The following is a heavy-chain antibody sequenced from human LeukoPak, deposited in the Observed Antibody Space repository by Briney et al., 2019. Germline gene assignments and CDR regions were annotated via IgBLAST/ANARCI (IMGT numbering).Heavy chain of an antibody. Sequence: ASVKVSRKASGYTFTGYYMHWVRQAPGQGLEWMGWINPNSGGTNYAQKFQGRVTMTRDTSISTAYMELSRLRSDDTAVYYCARTYYDFWSGYYTYYFDYWGQGTLVTVSS. CDR2: INPNSGGT. V-gene: IGHV1-2*02. D-gene: IGHD3-3*01. J-gene: IGHJ4*02. CDR3: ARTYYDFWSGYYTYYFDY. CDR1: GYTFTGYY.